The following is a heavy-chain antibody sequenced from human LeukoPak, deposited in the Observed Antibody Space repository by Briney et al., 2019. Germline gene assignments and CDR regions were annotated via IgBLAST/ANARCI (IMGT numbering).Heavy chain of an antibody. CDR2: INLRGST. Sequence: SETLSLTCAVYGGSFNDYYWNWIRQPPGKGLEWIGEINLRGSTTYNPSLKSRVTISLDESKNQFSLKLSSVTAADTAVYYCATDGRRRNAFDIWGQGTMVTVSS. CDR1: GGSFNDYY. J-gene: IGHJ3*02. V-gene: IGHV4-34*01. D-gene: IGHD3/OR15-3a*01. CDR3: ATDGRRRNAFDI.